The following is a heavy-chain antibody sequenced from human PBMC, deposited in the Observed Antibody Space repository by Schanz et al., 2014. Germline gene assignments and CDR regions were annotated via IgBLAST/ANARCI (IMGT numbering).Heavy chain of an antibody. Sequence: QVQLVQSGVEVKRPGASVRVSCKASGYSFTDYAIHWVRQAPGQELEWMGWISGYNGDTNYAPKFQDRVTMTTDTSTGITSLELRNLKSDDTAVYYGARDRVSFVRGPLGVDWGQGTQVIVSS. V-gene: IGHV1-18*01. D-gene: IGHD3-10*01. CDR3: ARDRVSFVRGPLGVD. J-gene: IGHJ4*02. CDR1: GYSFTDYA. CDR2: ISGYNGDT.